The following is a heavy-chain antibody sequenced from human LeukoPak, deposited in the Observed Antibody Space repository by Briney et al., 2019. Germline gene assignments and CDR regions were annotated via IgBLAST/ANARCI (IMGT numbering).Heavy chain of an antibody. Sequence: GGSLSLSCAASGFTFSSYAISWVRQAPGKGLEWVSVISGSGGSTYYADSVKVRFTISRANSQNTLYLQMDSLRAQDTAVYSCAKFWSCSSNSCAPNYYDSTGYYHPPFAEYFQLWGQGTLVTVSS. J-gene: IGHJ1*01. V-gene: IGHV3-23*01. CDR3: AKFWSCSSNSCAPNYYDSTGYYHPPFAEYFQL. CDR2: ISGSGGST. D-gene: IGHD3-22*01. CDR1: GFTFSSYA.